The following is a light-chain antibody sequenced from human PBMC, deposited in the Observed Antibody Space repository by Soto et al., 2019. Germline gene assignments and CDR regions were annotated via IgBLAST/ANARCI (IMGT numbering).Light chain of an antibody. CDR3: SSYTSSSTYVV. CDR1: SSDVGYYNY. J-gene: IGLJ2*01. Sequence: QSVLTQPASVSGSPGQSITISCTGTSSDVGYYNYVSWYQQHPGKVPKLMIYDVTNRPSGVSNRFSGSKSGNTASLTISGLQAEDEADYYCSSYTSSSTYVVFGGGTKLTVL. CDR2: DVT. V-gene: IGLV2-14*01.